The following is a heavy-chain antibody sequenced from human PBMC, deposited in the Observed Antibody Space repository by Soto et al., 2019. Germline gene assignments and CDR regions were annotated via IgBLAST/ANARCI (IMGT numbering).Heavy chain of an antibody. J-gene: IGHJ6*02. Sequence: EVQLVESGGGLVQPGGSLRLSCAASGFTVSSNYMSWVRQAPGKGLEWVSVIYSGGSTYYADSVKGRFTISRDNSKNTLYLQMNSLRAEDTAVYYCARDVRSGSYFHYYGMDVWGQGTTVTVSS. V-gene: IGHV3-66*01. CDR3: ARDVRSGSYFHYYGMDV. D-gene: IGHD1-26*01. CDR2: IYSGGST. CDR1: GFTVSSNY.